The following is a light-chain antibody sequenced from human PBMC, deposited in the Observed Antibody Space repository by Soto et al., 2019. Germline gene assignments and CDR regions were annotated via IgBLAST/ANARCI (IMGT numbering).Light chain of an antibody. V-gene: IGKV3-15*01. CDR1: QSVSRN. CDR2: DSS. Sequence: EIVMTQSPATLSVSPGERNTLSCRARQSVSRNLAWYQQKPGQPPRLLIYDSSTRATGVPARFGGSGSGTEFTLTISGLQSEDFAVYYCQQYGDWPPDPFGQGTKVDIK. CDR3: QQYGDWPPDP. J-gene: IGKJ2*01.